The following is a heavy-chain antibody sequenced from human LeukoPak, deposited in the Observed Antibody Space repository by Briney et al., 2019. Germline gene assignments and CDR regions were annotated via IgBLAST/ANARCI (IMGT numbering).Heavy chain of an antibody. Sequence: PSETLSLTCAVYGGSFSGYYWSWIRQPPGKGLEWIGEINHSGSTNYNPSLKSRVTISVDTSKNQFSLKLSSVAAADTAVYYCARGRWLLWFGELLGHDYWGQGTLVTVSS. CDR2: INHSGST. CDR3: ARGRWLLWFGELLGHDY. D-gene: IGHD3-10*01. CDR1: GGSFSGYY. J-gene: IGHJ4*02. V-gene: IGHV4-34*01.